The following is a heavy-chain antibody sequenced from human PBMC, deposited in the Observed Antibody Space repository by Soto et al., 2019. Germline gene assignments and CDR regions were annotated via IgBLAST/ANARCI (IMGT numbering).Heavy chain of an antibody. V-gene: IGHV3-30*18. CDR2: ISYDGSNK. Sequence: QVQLVESGGGVVQPGRSLRLSCAASGFTFSSYGMHWVRQAPGKGLEWVAVISYDGSNKYYADSVKGRFTISRDNSKNTLYLQMNSLRAEDTAVYYCAKDRLHYYDSSGYYYPSDWGQGTLVTVSS. D-gene: IGHD3-22*01. CDR1: GFTFSSYG. CDR3: AKDRLHYYDSSGYYYPSD. J-gene: IGHJ4*02.